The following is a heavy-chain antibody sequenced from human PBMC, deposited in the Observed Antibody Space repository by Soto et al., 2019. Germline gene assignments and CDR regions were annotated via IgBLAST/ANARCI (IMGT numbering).Heavy chain of an antibody. V-gene: IGHV3-15*01. Sequence: PGGSLRLSCATSGFTFSKAWVGWVRQAPGKGLEWVCRIMSQTDGGTTDYAAPVKGRFTISKDDSKSTLFLQMNSLKTEDTAFYYCTTDSGMSPYSFDFWGQGTMVTVSS. D-gene: IGHD1-26*01. J-gene: IGHJ4*02. CDR3: TTDSGMSPYSFDF. CDR2: IMSQTDGGTT. CDR1: GFTFSKAW.